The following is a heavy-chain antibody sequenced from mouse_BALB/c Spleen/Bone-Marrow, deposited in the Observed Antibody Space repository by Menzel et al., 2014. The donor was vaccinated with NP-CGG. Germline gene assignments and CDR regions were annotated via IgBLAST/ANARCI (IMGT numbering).Heavy chain of an antibody. D-gene: IGHD2-3*01. CDR2: INPYNDDT. CDR3: AREGGYLAWFAY. J-gene: IGHJ3*01. CDR1: GYKFTSYI. Sequence: EVHLVESGPELVKPGASVKMSCKASGYKFTSYILHWVKQKPGQGLEWIGYINPYNDDTKYNEKFKGKATLTSDKSSSSAYMELSSLPAEDSAVYYCAREGGYLAWFAYWGQVSLVTAS. V-gene: IGHV1-14*01.